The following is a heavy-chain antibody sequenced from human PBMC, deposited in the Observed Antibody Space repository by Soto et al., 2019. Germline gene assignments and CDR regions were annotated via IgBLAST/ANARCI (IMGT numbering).Heavy chain of an antibody. Sequence: SEILSLTCPVSGGSISSRSYYWVWIRQPPGKGLEWIGSIYYSGNAYYNPSLKSRVAVSVDTSKNQFSLKVTSVTATDTAVYYCARHKDTSSRYLLPDFWGQGTLVTVSS. J-gene: IGHJ4*02. CDR2: IYYSGNA. CDR3: ARHKDTSSRYLLPDF. D-gene: IGHD6-13*01. V-gene: IGHV4-39*01. CDR1: GGSISSRSYY.